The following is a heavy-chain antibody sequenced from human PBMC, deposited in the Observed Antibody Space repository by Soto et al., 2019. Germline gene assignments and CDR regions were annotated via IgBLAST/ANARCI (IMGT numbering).Heavy chain of an antibody. CDR1: GFNFSDFY. V-gene: IGHV3-11*01. J-gene: IGHJ4*02. Sequence: QVQLVESGGALVKPGGSLRLSCAASGFNFSDFYISWIRQAPGKGLEWVSFISATGETIYYAESVKGRFTISRDNAQKSLVLQMNSLRDADTATYSCASQLQGSRRKYYFHFWGQGTLVTVSS. D-gene: IGHD1-26*01. CDR2: ISATGETI. CDR3: ASQLQGSRRKYYFHF.